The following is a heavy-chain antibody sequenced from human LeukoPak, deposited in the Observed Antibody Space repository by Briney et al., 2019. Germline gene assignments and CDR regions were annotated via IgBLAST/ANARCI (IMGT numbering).Heavy chain of an antibody. J-gene: IGHJ4*02. CDR3: ARDSPTSWGSVWYYFEY. V-gene: IGHV3-30*04. CDR2: VSYDGSDK. Sequence: GGSLRLSCAASGFTFSSYAMNWVRQAPGKGLEWVAAVSYDGSDKYYADSVKGRFTISRDNSRNTLYLQMSSLRAEDTAVYYCARDSPTSWGSVWYYFEYCGQGTLGTVSS. CDR1: GFTFSSYA. D-gene: IGHD6-13*01.